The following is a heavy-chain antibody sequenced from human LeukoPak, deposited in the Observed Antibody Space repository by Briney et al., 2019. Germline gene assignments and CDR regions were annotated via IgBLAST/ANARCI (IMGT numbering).Heavy chain of an antibody. Sequence: ASVKVSCKASGYTFTSYGISWVRQAPGRGLEWMGWISAYNGNTNYAQKLQGRVTMTTDTSTSTAYMELRSLRSDDTAVYYCARVASIAVAGTSWFDPWGQGTLVTVSS. D-gene: IGHD6-19*01. CDR1: GYTFTSYG. J-gene: IGHJ5*02. CDR2: ISAYNGNT. V-gene: IGHV1-18*01. CDR3: ARVASIAVAGTSWFDP.